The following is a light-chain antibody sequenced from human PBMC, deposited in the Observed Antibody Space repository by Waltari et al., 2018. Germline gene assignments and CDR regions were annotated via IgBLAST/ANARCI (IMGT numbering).Light chain of an antibody. CDR3: SSYTGSSTWV. Sequence: SALTQPASVSGSPGQSITISCTGTSSDIGGYNYVSWFQQHVGKAPKLLIYDVSKRPSGVSNRFSGSKSGNTASLTISGLQAEDEADYHCSSYTGSSTWVFGGGTQLTVL. V-gene: IGLV2-14*01. CDR1: SSDIGGYNY. J-gene: IGLJ3*02. CDR2: DVS.